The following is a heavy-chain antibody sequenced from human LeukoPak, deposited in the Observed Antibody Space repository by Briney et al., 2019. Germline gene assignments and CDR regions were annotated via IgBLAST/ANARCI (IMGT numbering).Heavy chain of an antibody. CDR1: GYSISSGYY. CDR2: IYYSGST. CDR3: ATGGPDY. J-gene: IGHJ4*02. D-gene: IGHD3/OR15-3a*01. Sequence: SETLSLTCTVSGYSISSGYYWGWIRQPPGKGLEWIGSIYYSGSTYYNPSLKSRVTISVDTSKNQFSLKLSSVTAADTAVYYCATGGPDYWGQGTLVTVSS. V-gene: IGHV4-38-2*02.